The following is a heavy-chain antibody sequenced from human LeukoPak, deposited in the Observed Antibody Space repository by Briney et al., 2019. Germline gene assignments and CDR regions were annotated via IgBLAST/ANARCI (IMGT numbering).Heavy chain of an antibody. D-gene: IGHD3-22*01. CDR3: ARGSTYYDSSGQVPFDY. CDR2: ISYDGSNK. CDR1: EFTFSRYA. Sequence: GGSLRLSCAASEFTFSRYAMHWVRQSPGKGLEWVAVISYDGSNKYYADSVKGRFTISKDNAKNSLYLQMNSLRAEDTAVYYCARGSTYYDSSGQVPFDYWGQGTLVTVSS. V-gene: IGHV3-30*04. J-gene: IGHJ4*02.